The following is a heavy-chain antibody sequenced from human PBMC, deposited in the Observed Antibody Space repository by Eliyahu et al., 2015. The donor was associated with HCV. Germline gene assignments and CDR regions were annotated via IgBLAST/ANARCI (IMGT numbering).Heavy chain of an antibody. V-gene: IGHV3-48*01. Sequence: EVLLVEAXGGLVQXGWSLRLSXXASGFTFSSXSMNWVRQAPGKGXEWVSYISSSSSTIYYADSVKGRXTISRDNAKNSLYLQMNSLRAEDTAVYYCAREGPPLWGQGTLVTVSS. CDR2: ISSSSSTI. CDR1: GFTFSSXS. CDR3: AREGPPL. J-gene: IGHJ4*02. D-gene: IGHD1-14*01.